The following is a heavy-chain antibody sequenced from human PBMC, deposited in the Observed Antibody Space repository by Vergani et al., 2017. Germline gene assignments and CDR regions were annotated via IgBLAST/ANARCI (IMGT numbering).Heavy chain of an antibody. D-gene: IGHD3-10*01. J-gene: IGHJ6*02. CDR1: GYSFTSYW. CDR3: AKDPFSFKSLRMGGYYGSGSSNYYYGMDV. Sequence: EVQLVQSGAEVKKPGESLKISCKGSGYSFTSYWIGWVRQMPGKGLEWMGIIYPGDSDTRYSPSFQGQVTISADKSISTAYLQWSSLKASDTAMYYCAKDPFSFKSLRMGGYYGSGSSNYYYGMDVWGQGTTVTVSS. V-gene: IGHV5-51*01. CDR2: IYPGDSDT.